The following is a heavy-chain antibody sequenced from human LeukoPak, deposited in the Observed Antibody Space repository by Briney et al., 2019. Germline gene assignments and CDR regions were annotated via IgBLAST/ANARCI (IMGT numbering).Heavy chain of an antibody. V-gene: IGHV3-74*01. J-gene: IGHJ3*02. Sequence: PGGSLRLSCVASGFTFSSHWMHWVRRAPGKGLVWVSRVNSDGSSTRYADSAQGRFTISRDNTKNSLYLQMNSLRAEDTAVYYCTREGVDVFDIWGQGTMVTVSS. CDR3: TREGVDVFDI. CDR1: GFTFSSHW. CDR2: VNSDGSST. D-gene: IGHD3-10*01.